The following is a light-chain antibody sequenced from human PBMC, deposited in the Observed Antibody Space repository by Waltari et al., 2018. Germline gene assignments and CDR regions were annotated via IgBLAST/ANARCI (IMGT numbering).Light chain of an antibody. CDR2: GQD. CDR1: SLRRYS. CDR3: LSRDISSTRF. J-gene: IGLJ2*01. Sequence: SSELTQDPTVSVALGQTVRITCQGVSLRRYSASWYQQRPGQAPVLVIYGQDNRPSGIPDRFSGSTSGDTTTLTITGTQAEDEADYYCLSRDISSTRFFGGGTRLTV. V-gene: IGLV3-19*01.